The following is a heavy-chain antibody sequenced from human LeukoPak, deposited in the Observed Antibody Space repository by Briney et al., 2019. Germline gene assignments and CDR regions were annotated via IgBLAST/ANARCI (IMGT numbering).Heavy chain of an antibody. CDR3: ARGQHPYYYYYMDV. V-gene: IGHV4-34*01. D-gene: IGHD2-2*01. Sequence: TSETLSLTCAVYGGSFSGYYWSWIRQPPGKGLEWMGEINHSGSTNYNPSLKSRVTISVDTSKNQFSLKLSSVTAADTAVYYCARGQHPYYYYYMDVWGKGTTVTVSS. J-gene: IGHJ6*03. CDR1: GGSFSGYY. CDR2: INHSGST.